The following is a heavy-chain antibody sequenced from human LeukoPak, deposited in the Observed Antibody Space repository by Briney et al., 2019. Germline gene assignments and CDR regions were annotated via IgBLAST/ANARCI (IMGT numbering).Heavy chain of an antibody. CDR2: SDDGGHT. CDR3: ARGIIVVVPAIVDWFDP. J-gene: IGHJ5*02. V-gene: IGHV4-4*07. Sequence: SETLSLTCSVSGGSISGYKWAWIRQPAGKGLEWLGRSDDGGHTDYSPSLESRLTVSIDKSKNQVSLKLSSVTATDTAVYYCARGIIVVVPAIVDWFDPWGQGTLVTVSS. CDR1: GGSISGYK. D-gene: IGHD2-2*01.